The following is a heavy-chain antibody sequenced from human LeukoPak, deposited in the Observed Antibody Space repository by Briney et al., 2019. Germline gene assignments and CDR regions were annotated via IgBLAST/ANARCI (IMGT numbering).Heavy chain of an antibody. CDR2: ISYDGSNK. D-gene: IGHD1-7*01. Sequence: GGSLRLSCAASGFIFSSFGMHWVRQAPGKGLEWVAVISYDGSNKYYADSVKGRCTISRDNSKNTLYLQMNSLRAEDTAVYYCAKTLPTSITGTTTSAFDIWGQGTMVTVSS. CDR1: GFIFSSFG. CDR3: AKTLPTSITGTTTSAFDI. J-gene: IGHJ3*02. V-gene: IGHV3-30*18.